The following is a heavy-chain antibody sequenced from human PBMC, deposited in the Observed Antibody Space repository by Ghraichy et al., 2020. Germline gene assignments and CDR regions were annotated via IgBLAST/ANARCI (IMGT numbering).Heavy chain of an antibody. CDR3: AREGSRGDYYDFSGRLHY. Sequence: GESLNISCAASGFTFSSYAMSWVRQAPGKGLEWVSGISGSGGSTYYADSVKGRFTISRDNSKNTLFVQMNSLRAEDTAVYYCAREGSRGDYYDFSGRLHYWGQGTLVTVSS. J-gene: IGHJ4*02. CDR1: GFTFSSYA. D-gene: IGHD3-22*01. V-gene: IGHV3-23*01. CDR2: ISGSGGST.